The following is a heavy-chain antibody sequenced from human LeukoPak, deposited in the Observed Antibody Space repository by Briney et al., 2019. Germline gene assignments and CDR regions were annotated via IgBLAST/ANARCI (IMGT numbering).Heavy chain of an antibody. CDR1: GFTFSSYG. D-gene: IGHD6-13*01. Sequence: PGGSLRLSCAASGFTFSSYGMHWVRQAPGKGLEWVAVISNDGSNKYYADSVKGRFTISRDNSKNTLYLQMSSLRAEDTAVYYCAKAGYSSSWYVDYWGQGTLVLVSS. CDR2: ISNDGSNK. V-gene: IGHV3-30*18. CDR3: AKAGYSSSWYVDY. J-gene: IGHJ4*02.